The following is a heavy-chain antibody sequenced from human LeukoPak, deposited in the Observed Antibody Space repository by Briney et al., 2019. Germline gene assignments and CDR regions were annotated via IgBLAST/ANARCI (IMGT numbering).Heavy chain of an antibody. CDR3: TRRPVIYCSSTSCYAGAFDI. CDR1: GGSISSSTYY. Sequence: SETLSLTCTVSGGSISSSTYYWGWIRQPPGKGLEWIGSYTGSTDYNPSLKSRVAISVDASKSQISLRLSSVTAADTALQYCTRRPVIYCSSTSCYAGAFDIWGQGTMVTVSS. J-gene: IGHJ3*02. V-gene: IGHV4-39*01. D-gene: IGHD2-2*01. CDR2: YTGST.